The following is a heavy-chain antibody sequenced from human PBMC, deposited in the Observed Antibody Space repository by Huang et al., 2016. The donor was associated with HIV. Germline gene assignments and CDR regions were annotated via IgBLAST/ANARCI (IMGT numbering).Heavy chain of an antibody. D-gene: IGHD2-15*01. CDR1: RYNFAGYG. J-gene: IGHJ3*02. CDR2: IDFDDSDA. V-gene: IGHV5-51*03. CDR3: ARRRRGGFDI. Sequence: EVQLVQSGAEVKRPAESLKISCKGSRYNFAGYGIGWVRQMPGKGLEWMGRIDFDDSDARYSPSLQGQVTISADTSLYSSYLQWTSLRASDTAIFYCARRRRGGFDIWGQGTLVTVSS.